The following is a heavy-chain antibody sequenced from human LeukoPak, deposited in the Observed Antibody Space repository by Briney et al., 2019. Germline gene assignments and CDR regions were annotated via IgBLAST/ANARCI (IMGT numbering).Heavy chain of an antibody. CDR3: ASGKQWLAFDY. CDR2: FYHSGST. Sequence: SETLSLTCTVSGGSISSYHWTWIRQPPGEGMEWIGCFYHSGSTTYNPSLKSRVAISVDMSKSQVSLKLSSVTAADTAVYYCASGKQWLAFDYWGQGNLVTVSS. J-gene: IGHJ4*02. D-gene: IGHD6-19*01. CDR1: GGSISSYH. V-gene: IGHV4-59*08.